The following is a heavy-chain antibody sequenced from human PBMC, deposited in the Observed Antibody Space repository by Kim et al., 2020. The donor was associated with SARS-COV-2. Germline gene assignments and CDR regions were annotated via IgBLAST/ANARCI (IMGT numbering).Heavy chain of an antibody. CDR1: GYTFASYG. D-gene: IGHD3-9*01. CDR2: ISAFNANI. Sequence: ASVKVSCKASGYTFASYGITWVRQASGQGLEWMGWISAFNANIKNAPKLHGRVTMTTDTSTSTAYMELRSLRSDDTAVYYCARARSFDDTNFPLDYWGQGTLVTVSS. V-gene: IGHV1-18*01. J-gene: IGHJ4*02. CDR3: ARARSFDDTNFPLDY.